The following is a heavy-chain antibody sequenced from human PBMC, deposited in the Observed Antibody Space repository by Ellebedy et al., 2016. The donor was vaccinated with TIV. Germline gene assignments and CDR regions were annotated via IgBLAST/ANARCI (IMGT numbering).Heavy chain of an antibody. CDR3: AHHPMLHFDY. J-gene: IGHJ4*02. CDR2: IYWDDDE. D-gene: IGHD3-10*02. V-gene: IGHV2-5*02. Sequence: SGPTLVKPTQTLTLTCTFSGFSLITNGVGVGWIRQPPGEALEWLALIYWDDDERYRPSLKSRLTIIKDTSKNQVVLTMTNMDPVDTATYYCAHHPMLHFDYWGQGTLVTVSS. CDR1: GFSLITNGVG.